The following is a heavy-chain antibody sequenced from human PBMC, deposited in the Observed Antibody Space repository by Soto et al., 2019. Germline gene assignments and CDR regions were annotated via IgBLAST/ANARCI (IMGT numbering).Heavy chain of an antibody. J-gene: IGHJ4*02. CDR1: GGSISSGDYY. V-gene: IGHV4-30-4*01. CDR3: AREKRSGNFDY. CDR2: IYYSGST. Sequence: SETLSLTCTVSGGSISSGDYYWSWIRQPPGKGLEWIGYIYYSGSTYYNPSLKSRVTISVDTSKNQFSLKLSSVTAADTAVYYCAREKRSGNFDYWGKGTLVTVS. D-gene: IGHD1-1*01.